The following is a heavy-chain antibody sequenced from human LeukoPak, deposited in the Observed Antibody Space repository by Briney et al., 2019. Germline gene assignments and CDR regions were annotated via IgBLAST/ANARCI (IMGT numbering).Heavy chain of an antibody. CDR1: GGSFSGYY. Sequence: PSETLSLTCAVYGGSFSGYYWSWIRQPPGKGLEWIGEINHSGSTNYNPSLKSRVTISVDTSKNQFSLKLSSVTAADTAVYYCARVYYDSSGYHGFDYWGQGTLVTVSS. CDR2: INHSGST. J-gene: IGHJ4*02. V-gene: IGHV4-34*01. D-gene: IGHD3-22*01. CDR3: ARVYYDSSGYHGFDY.